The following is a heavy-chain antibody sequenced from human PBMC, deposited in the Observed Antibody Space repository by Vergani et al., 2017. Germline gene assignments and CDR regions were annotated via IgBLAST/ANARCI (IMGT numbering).Heavy chain of an antibody. V-gene: IGHV4-31*03. CDR1: GGSISSGGYY. D-gene: IGHD1-26*01. J-gene: IGHJ2*01. CDR3: ARTPRWARWALNWYFDL. Sequence: QVQLQESGPGLVKPSQTLSLTCTVSGGSISSGGYYWSWIRQHPGKGLEWIGYIYYSGSTYYNPSLKSRVTISVDTSKNQFSLKLSSVTAADTAVYYCARTPRWARWALNWYFDLWGRGTLVTVSS. CDR2: IYYSGST.